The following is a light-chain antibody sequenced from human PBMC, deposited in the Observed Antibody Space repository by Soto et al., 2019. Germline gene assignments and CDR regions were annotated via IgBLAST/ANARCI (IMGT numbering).Light chain of an antibody. CDR1: SSDIGFYNY. Sequence: QSALTQPASVSGSPGQSITISCTGTSSDIGFYNYVSWYQLHPGKAPKLMIYAVTTRPLGVSNRFSGSKSGNTASLTISGLQAEDEADYYFSSYTNSNTDVFGDGTKLTVL. J-gene: IGLJ1*01. V-gene: IGLV2-14*01. CDR2: AVT. CDR3: SSYTNSNTDV.